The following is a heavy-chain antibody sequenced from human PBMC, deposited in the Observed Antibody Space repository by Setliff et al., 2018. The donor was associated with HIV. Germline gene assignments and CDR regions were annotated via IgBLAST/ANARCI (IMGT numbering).Heavy chain of an antibody. V-gene: IGHV4-39*07. CDR2: IYYSGAT. CDR1: GGSININNYY. D-gene: IGHD6-6*01. CDR3: ARSGSSSPYYFDY. Sequence: ASETLSLTCTVSGGSININNYYWGWIRQPPGKGLEWIGSIYYSGATYYNPSLKSRITISVDTSKNQFSLRLSSVTAADTAVYYCARSGSSSPYYFDYWGQGTLVTVSS. J-gene: IGHJ4*02.